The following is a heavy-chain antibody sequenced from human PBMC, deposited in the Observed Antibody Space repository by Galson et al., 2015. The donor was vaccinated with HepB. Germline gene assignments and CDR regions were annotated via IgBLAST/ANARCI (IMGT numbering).Heavy chain of an antibody. CDR2: ISASGGNT. CDR3: AERLAPPLGPHFYYYGMDV. V-gene: IGHV3-23*01. J-gene: IGHJ6*02. CDR1: GFTFSSNA. D-gene: IGHD4-11*01. Sequence: SLRLSCAASGFTFSSNAMSWVRQAPGEGLEWVSAISASGGNTYYADSVKGRFTISRDNSKNTLYLHMNSLRAEDTAVYYCAERLAPPLGPHFYYYGMDVWGQGTTVTVSS.